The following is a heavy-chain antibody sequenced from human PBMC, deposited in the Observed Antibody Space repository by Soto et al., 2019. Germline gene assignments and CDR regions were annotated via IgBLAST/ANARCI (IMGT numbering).Heavy chain of an antibody. CDR1: GFTFGDYY. Sequence: QVQLVDSVGCLVKPGGSLILSCAASGFTFGDYYMTCIRQAPGKGLEWVSFIGNRGTGIYYADSVKGRFTIFRDNAKNSLYVQMNSLRAEDTAMYYCARDLRAVGMASRFDPWGQGTLVTVSS. D-gene: IGHD6-13*01. CDR2: IGNRGTGI. V-gene: IGHV3-11*01. CDR3: ARDLRAVGMASRFDP. J-gene: IGHJ5*02.